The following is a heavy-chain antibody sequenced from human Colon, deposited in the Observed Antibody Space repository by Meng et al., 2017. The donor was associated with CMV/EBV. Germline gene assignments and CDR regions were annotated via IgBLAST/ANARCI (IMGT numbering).Heavy chain of an antibody. Sequence: GSLRLSCTVSGDSLRDHYWSWIRQPPGKGLEWMGYVYYSGSARYSTSLRSRITISVDTSRNQISPNLRFVTAADTAMYFCARGVGHATNNSLDHWGQGTLVTVSS. D-gene: IGHD1-1*01. CDR2: VYYSGSA. CDR3: ARGVGHATNNSLDH. CDR1: GDSLRDHY. J-gene: IGHJ4*02. V-gene: IGHV4-59*11.